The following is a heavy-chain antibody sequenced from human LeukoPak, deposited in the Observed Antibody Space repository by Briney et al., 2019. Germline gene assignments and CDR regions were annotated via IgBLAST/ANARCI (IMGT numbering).Heavy chain of an antibody. CDR2: IYYSGST. J-gene: IGHJ5*02. V-gene: IGHV4-59*12. CDR3: ARRIVVVVAPPRFAP. D-gene: IGHD2-15*01. Sequence: SETLSLTCTVSGGSISSYYWSWIRQPPGKGLEWIGYIYYSGSTNYNPSLKSRVTISVDTSKNQFSLKLSSVTAAATAVYYCARRIVVVVAPPRFAPWGQGTLVTVSS. CDR1: GGSISSYY.